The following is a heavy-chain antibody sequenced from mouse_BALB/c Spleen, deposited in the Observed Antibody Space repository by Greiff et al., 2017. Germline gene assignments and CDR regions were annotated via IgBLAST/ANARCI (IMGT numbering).Heavy chain of an antibody. J-gene: IGHJ2*01. D-gene: IGHD1-1*01. Sequence: VQLQQSGAELAKPGASVKMSCKASGYTFTSYWMHWVKQRPGQGLEWIGYINPSTGYTEYNQKFKDKATLTADKSSSTAYMQLSSLTSEDSAVYYCAKPTVVANFDYWGQGTTRTVAS. CDR1: GYTFTSYW. CDR2: INPSTGYT. V-gene: IGHV1-7*01. CDR3: AKPTVVANFDY.